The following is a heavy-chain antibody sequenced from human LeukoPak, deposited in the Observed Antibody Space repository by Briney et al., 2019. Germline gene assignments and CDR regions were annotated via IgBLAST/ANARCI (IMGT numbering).Heavy chain of an antibody. V-gene: IGHV1-2*02. D-gene: IGHD3-22*01. CDR1: GYTFTGYY. J-gene: IGHJ4*02. Sequence: ASVKVSCKASGYTFTGYYMHWVRQAPGQGLEWMGWINPNSGGTNYAQKFQGRVTKTGDTSISTAYMELRRLRSDDTAVYYCARLGFGYDSSGYYFPFDYWGQGTLVTVSS. CDR3: ARLGFGYDSSGYYFPFDY. CDR2: INPNSGGT.